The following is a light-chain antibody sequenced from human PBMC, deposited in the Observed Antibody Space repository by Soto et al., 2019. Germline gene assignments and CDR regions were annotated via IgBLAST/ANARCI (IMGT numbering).Light chain of an antibody. Sequence: QSVLTQVASVSGSPGQSITISCTGTSSDVGTFNLVSWYQQHPGKAPRLMIYEVIKRPSGVSNRFSGSKSGNTASLTISGLQAEDEADYYCTSYTSSTPFYVFGTGTKVTVL. CDR2: EVI. J-gene: IGLJ1*01. CDR3: TSYTSSTPFYV. V-gene: IGLV2-14*02. CDR1: SSDVGTFNL.